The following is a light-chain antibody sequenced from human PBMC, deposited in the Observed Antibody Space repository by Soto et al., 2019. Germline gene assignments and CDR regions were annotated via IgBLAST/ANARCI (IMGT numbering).Light chain of an antibody. V-gene: IGKV3-20*01. CDR3: QQYGSPPIT. CDR1: PSVSGSN. J-gene: IGKJ5*01. CDR2: GAS. Sequence: EIFLTQAPVTLSLSPRDRATLSCRASPSVSGSNLAWYQQKPGQAPRLVIYGASSRATGTPDRFSGSGSGTDFTLTISRLEPEDFAVYYCQQYGSPPITFGQGTRLENK.